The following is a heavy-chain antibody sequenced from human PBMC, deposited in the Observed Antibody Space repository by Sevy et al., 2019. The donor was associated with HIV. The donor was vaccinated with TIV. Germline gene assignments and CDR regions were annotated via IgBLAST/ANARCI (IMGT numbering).Heavy chain of an antibody. CDR2: ISSTSSYI. D-gene: IGHD4-17*01. J-gene: IGHJ6*02. Sequence: GGSLRLSCAASGFSFSSYSINWVRQAPGKGLGWVSFISSTSSYIYYADSVKGRFTISRDNAKNSLYLQMNSLRAEDTAVYYCARYTHDYGDYAPQGYGMDVWGQGTTVTVSS. V-gene: IGHV3-21*01. CDR1: GFSFSSYS. CDR3: ARYTHDYGDYAPQGYGMDV.